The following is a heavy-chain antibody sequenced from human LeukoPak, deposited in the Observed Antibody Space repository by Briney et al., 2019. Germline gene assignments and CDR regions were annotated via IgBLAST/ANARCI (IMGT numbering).Heavy chain of an antibody. CDR2: IYSDGST. CDR1: GFTFSSYA. J-gene: IGHJ5*02. CDR3: ARQSGGPYNWFDP. V-gene: IGHV3-66*04. Sequence: QSGGSLRLSCAASGFTFSSYAMSWVRQAPGKGLEWVSVIYSDGSTYYADSVKGRFTISRDKSKNTLYLQLNSLRAEDTAVYFCARQSGGPYNWFDPWGQGTLVTVSS. D-gene: IGHD2-15*01.